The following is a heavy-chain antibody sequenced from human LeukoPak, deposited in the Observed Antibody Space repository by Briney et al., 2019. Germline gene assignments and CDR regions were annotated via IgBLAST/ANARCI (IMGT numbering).Heavy chain of an antibody. CDR3: ARAMYDFWSGYYGRGTNWFDP. V-gene: IGHV4-30-4*08. D-gene: IGHD3-3*01. CDR1: GGSISNYY. CDR2: IYYSGST. J-gene: IGHJ5*02. Sequence: SETLSLTCTVSGGSISNYYWSWIRQPPGKGLEWIGYIYYSGSTYYNPSLKSRVTISVDTSKNQFSLKLSSVTAADTAVYYCARAMYDFWSGYYGRGTNWFDPWGQGTLVTVSS.